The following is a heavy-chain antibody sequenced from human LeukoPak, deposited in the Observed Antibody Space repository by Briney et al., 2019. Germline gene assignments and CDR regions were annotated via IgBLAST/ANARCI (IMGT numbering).Heavy chain of an antibody. CDR3: ARVVRYDSSGYYYDY. J-gene: IGHJ4*02. CDR1: GGSISSGDYY. CDR2: IYYSGST. D-gene: IGHD3-22*01. V-gene: IGHV4-30-4*01. Sequence: SETLSLTCTVSGGSISSGDYYWSWIRQPPGKGLEWIGHIYYSGSTYYNPSLKSRVTISVDTSKNQFSLKLSSVTAADTAVYYCARVVRYDSSGYYYDYWGQGTLVTVSS.